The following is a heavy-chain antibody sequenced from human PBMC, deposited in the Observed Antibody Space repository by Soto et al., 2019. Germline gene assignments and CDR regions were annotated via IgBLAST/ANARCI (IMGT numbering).Heavy chain of an antibody. CDR2: ISGSGGST. Sequence: GGSLRLSCAASGFTFSSYAMSWVRQAPGKGLEWVSAISGSGGSTYYADSVKGRYTISRDNSKNTLYLQMNSLSAEDTAVEYCANFHDYSNYFDYWGQGTLVTVSS. D-gene: IGHD4-4*01. CDR3: ANFHDYSNYFDY. CDR1: GFTFSSYA. J-gene: IGHJ4*02. V-gene: IGHV3-23*01.